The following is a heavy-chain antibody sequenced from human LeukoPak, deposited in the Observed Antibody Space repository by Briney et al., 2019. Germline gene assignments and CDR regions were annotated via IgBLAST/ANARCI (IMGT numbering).Heavy chain of an antibody. CDR1: GFTFDDYA. CDR2: ISWNSGNI. V-gene: IGHV3-9*01. CDR3: AKAPTRGWYGLVDY. D-gene: IGHD6-19*01. Sequence: SGGSLRLSCAASGFTFDDYAMHWARQAPGKGLEWVSGISWNSGNIGYADSVKGRFTISRDNAKNSLYLQMNSLRAEDTALYYCAKAPTRGWYGLVDYWGQGTLVTVSS. J-gene: IGHJ4*02.